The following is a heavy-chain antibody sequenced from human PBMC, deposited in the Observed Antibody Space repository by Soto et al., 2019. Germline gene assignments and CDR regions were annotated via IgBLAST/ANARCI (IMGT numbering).Heavy chain of an antibody. V-gene: IGHV4-59*04. CDR1: GGSISSYY. Sequence: PSETLSLTCTVSGGSISSYYWSWIRQPPGKGLEWIGYIYYSGSTYYNPSLKSRVTISVDTSKNQFSLKLSSVTAADTAVYYCARLGLYGMDVWGQGTTVTVSS. CDR2: IYYSGST. J-gene: IGHJ6*02. CDR3: ARLGLYGMDV.